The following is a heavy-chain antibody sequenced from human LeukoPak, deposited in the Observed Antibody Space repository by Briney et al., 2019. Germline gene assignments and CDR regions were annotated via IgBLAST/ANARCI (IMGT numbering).Heavy chain of an antibody. CDR1: GFTFSSYS. J-gene: IGHJ4*02. CDR2: ISSSSSYI. V-gene: IGHV3-21*01. Sequence: PGGSLRLSCAASGFTFSSYSMNWVRQAPGKGLEWVSSISSSSSYIYYADSVKGRFTISRDNAKNSLYLQMNSLRAEDTAVYYCARAPGRGATIGYFDYWGQGTLVTVSS. D-gene: IGHD1-26*01. CDR3: ARAPGRGATIGYFDY.